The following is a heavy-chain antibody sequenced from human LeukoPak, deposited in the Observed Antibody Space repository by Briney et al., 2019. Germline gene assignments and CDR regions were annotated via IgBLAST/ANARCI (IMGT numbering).Heavy chain of an antibody. Sequence: PGGSLRLSCAASGLSFTSYWMHWVRQAPGKGLVWISRINADGSSTNYADSVKGRFTISGDNAKNTLYLQMNSLRAEDTAVYYCARGGSNYGDFYYWGQGTLVTVSS. CDR3: ARGGSNYGDFYY. CDR1: GLSFTSYW. J-gene: IGHJ4*02. D-gene: IGHD4/OR15-4a*01. CDR2: INADGSST. V-gene: IGHV3-74*01.